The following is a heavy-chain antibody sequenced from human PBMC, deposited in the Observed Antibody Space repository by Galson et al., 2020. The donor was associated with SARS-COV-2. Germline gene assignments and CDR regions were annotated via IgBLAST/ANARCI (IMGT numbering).Heavy chain of an antibody. D-gene: IGHD1-26*01. V-gene: IGHV4-59*08. Sequence: SETLSLTCTVSGGSINYYIWNWIRQPPEKGLEWIGYINYSGGTNYSPSLDSRLTMAIDTSKNQFSLKLTSLTAADTAVYYCARRGVGSTKWAFTVWGQGTMVTVSS. J-gene: IGHJ3*01. CDR1: GGSINYYI. CDR2: INYSGGT. CDR3: ARRGVGSTKWAFTV.